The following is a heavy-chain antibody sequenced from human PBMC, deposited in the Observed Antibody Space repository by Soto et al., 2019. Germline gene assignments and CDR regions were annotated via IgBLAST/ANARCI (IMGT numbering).Heavy chain of an antibody. CDR3: ATSSDTGYIFDF. J-gene: IGHJ4*02. V-gene: IGHV3-7*01. CDR1: GFTFTSYW. Sequence: PGGSLRLSCAASGFTFTSYWMSWVRQAPGKGLEWVASIKQNGAEEYYVDSVKGRFTISRDNAKNSLYLEMNSLRAEDRAVYYCATSSDTGYIFDFWGQGTLVTVSS. CDR2: IKQNGAEE. D-gene: IGHD3-9*01.